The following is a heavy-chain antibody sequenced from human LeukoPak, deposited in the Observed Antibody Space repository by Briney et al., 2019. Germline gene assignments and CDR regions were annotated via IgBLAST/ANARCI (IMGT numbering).Heavy chain of an antibody. CDR3: ARGDYYGSGSYFSPLGY. Sequence: GSLRLSCAASGFTFDDYGMSWVRQAPGKGLEWVSGINWNGGSTGYADSVKGRFTISRDNAKISLYLQMNNLRGEDTALYYCARGDYYGSGSYFSPLGYWGQGTLVTVSS. J-gene: IGHJ4*02. V-gene: IGHV3-20*04. CDR2: INWNGGST. D-gene: IGHD3-10*01. CDR1: GFTFDDYG.